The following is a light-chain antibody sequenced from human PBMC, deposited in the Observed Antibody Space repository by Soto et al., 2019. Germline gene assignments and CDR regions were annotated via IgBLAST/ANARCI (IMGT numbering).Light chain of an antibody. V-gene: IGKV3-11*01. CDR3: QQRSNWQIT. J-gene: IGKJ5*01. Sequence: EIVLTQSPATLSLSPGERATLSCRASQSVSSYLAWYQQKPGQAPRLLIYDASNRATGIPARFSGSGSGTDFTLTISSLEPEELAVYYCQQRSNWQITFGQGTRLEIK. CDR1: QSVSSY. CDR2: DAS.